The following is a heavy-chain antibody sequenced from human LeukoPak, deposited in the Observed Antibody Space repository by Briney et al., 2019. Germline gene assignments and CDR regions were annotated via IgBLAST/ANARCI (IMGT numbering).Heavy chain of an antibody. D-gene: IGHD3-10*01. CDR3: ARGPVVLWPRYYYYMDV. V-gene: IGHV1-2*02. CDR2: INPNSGGT. Sequence: GASVKVSCKASGYTFTGYYMHWVRQAPGQGLEWMGWINPNSGGTNYAQKFQGRVTMTRDTSISTAYMELSRLRSDDTAVYYCARGPVVLWPRYYYYMDVWGKGTTVTISS. J-gene: IGHJ6*03. CDR1: GYTFTGYY.